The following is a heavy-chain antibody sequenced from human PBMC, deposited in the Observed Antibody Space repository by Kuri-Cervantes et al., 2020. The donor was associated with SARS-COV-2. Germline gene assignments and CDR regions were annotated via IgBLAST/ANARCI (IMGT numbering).Heavy chain of an antibody. CDR2: IRGSGGSK. Sequence: GGSLRLSCAASGFTFSSYAMHWVRQAPGKGLEWVASIRGSGGSKYYADSVKGRFTISRDNSKNTLYLQMNSLRAEDTAVYYCARDVTDYGDYGPYYYYGKDVWGQGTTVTGSS. V-gene: IGHV3-23*01. CDR1: GFTFSSYA. CDR3: ARDVTDYGDYGPYYYYGKDV. J-gene: IGHJ6*01. D-gene: IGHD4-17*01.